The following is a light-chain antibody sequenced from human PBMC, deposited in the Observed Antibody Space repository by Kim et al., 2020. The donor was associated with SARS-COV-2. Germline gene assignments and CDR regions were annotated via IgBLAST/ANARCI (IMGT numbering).Light chain of an antibody. Sequence: QSALTQPRSVYGSPGQSVTISCTGTSRDVGGYNYVSWYQQHPGKAPKVMIYDASQRPSGVPDRFSGSKSVNTASLTISGLQAEDEADYYCCSYAGTFTFYVFGTGTKVTVL. CDR1: SRDVGGYNY. CDR2: DAS. J-gene: IGLJ1*01. CDR3: CSYAGTFTFYV. V-gene: IGLV2-11*01.